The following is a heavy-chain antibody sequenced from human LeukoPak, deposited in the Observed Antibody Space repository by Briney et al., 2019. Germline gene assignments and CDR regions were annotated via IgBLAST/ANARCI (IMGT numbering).Heavy chain of an antibody. D-gene: IGHD2-2*01. V-gene: IGHV3-9*01. Sequence: GGSLRLSCAASGFTFDDYAMHWVRQAPGKGLEWVSGISWNSGSIGYADSVKGRFTISRDHAKNSLYLQMNSLRAEDTALYYCAKGRDKYQLLSKNWFDPWGQGTLVTVSS. CDR2: ISWNSGSI. CDR3: AKGRDKYQLLSKNWFDP. J-gene: IGHJ5*02. CDR1: GFTFDDYA.